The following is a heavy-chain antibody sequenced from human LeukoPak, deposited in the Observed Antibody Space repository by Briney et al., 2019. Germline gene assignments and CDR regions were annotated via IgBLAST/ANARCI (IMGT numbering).Heavy chain of an antibody. CDR2: ISSSSGYI. CDR3: AKVAKYYYGPETYYFFEQ. CDR1: GFTFSSSY. V-gene: IGHV3-21*01. D-gene: IGHD3-10*01. Sequence: GGSLRLSCVASGFTFSSSYMHWVHQAPGKGLEWVSSISSSSGYIYYADSVKGRFTISRDNAKSSLYLQMNSLRVEDTAVYYCAKVAKYYYGPETYYFFEQWGQGTPVTASS. J-gene: IGHJ4*02.